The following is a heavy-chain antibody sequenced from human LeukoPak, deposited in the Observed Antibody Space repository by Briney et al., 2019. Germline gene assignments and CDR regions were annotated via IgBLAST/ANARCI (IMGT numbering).Heavy chain of an antibody. D-gene: IGHD6-13*01. V-gene: IGHV3-30*03. CDR2: ISYDGSNE. J-gene: IGHJ4*02. CDR1: GFTFSSYG. CDR3: ARDLGGWIAAAGHFDY. Sequence: GGSLRLSWAASGFTFSSYGIHWVRQAPGKGLEWVAVISYDGSNEYYADSVKGRFTISRDNAKNSLYLQMNSLRAEDTAVYYCARDLGGWIAAAGHFDYWGQGTLVTVSS.